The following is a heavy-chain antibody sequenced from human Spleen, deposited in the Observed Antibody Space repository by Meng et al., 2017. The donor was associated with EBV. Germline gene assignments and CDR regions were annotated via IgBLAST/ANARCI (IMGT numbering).Heavy chain of an antibody. Sequence: QVQLVQSGAEVRTPGSSVKVTCKTSGGDFRSDAISWVRQAPGQGLEWMGGLITMSDAPHYAQKFQGRVTITADESTSTHYMDLSGLRSEDTAVYYCASESGRGFTPDYWGQGTLVTVSS. CDR2: LITMSDAP. D-gene: IGHD3-10*01. CDR1: GGDFRSDA. CDR3: ASESGRGFTPDY. J-gene: IGHJ4*02. V-gene: IGHV1-69*01.